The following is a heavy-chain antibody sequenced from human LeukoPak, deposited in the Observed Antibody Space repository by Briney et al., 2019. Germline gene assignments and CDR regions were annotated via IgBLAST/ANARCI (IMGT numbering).Heavy chain of an antibody. CDR3: ARDPGTDAFDI. Sequence: GRSLRLSCAAPGFTFDDYAMHWVRQAPGKGLEWVSGISWNSGSIGYADSVKGRFTISRDNAKNSLYLQMNSLRAEDTAVYYCARDPGTDAFDIWGQGTMVTVSS. J-gene: IGHJ3*02. V-gene: IGHV3-9*01. CDR1: GFTFDDYA. D-gene: IGHD1-14*01. CDR2: ISWNSGSI.